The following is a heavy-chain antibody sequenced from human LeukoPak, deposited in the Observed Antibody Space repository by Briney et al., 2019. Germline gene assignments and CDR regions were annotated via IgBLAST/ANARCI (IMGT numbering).Heavy chain of an antibody. J-gene: IGHJ5*02. D-gene: IGHD5-12*01. Sequence: ASVKVSCKASGYTFTSYDINWVRQATGQGLEWMGWMNPNSGNTGYAQKFQGRVTITRNTSISTAYMELSSLRSEDTAVYYCARTSGYNRNWFDPWGQGTLVTVSS. CDR1: GYTFTSYD. V-gene: IGHV1-8*03. CDR2: MNPNSGNT. CDR3: ARTSGYNRNWFDP.